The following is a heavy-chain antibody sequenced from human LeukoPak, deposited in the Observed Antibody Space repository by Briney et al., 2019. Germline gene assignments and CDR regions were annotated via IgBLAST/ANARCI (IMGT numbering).Heavy chain of an antibody. V-gene: IGHV4-34*01. D-gene: IGHD2-15*01. J-gene: IGHJ4*02. CDR1: GGSFSGYY. CDR2: INHSGST. CDR3: ARGRKRVVAAHKILDY. Sequence: PSDTLSLTCAVYGGSFSGYYWSWIRQPPGKGLEWIGEINHSGSTNYNPSLKSLVTISVDTSKNQFSLKLSSVTAADTAVYYCARGRKRVVAAHKILDYWGQGTLVTVSS.